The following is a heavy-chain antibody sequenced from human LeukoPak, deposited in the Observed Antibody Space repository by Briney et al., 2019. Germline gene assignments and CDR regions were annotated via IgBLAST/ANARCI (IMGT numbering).Heavy chain of an antibody. D-gene: IGHD3-22*01. CDR2: IYYSGST. Sequence: SETLSLTCTVSGGSISSYYWSWIQQPPGKGLEWIGYIYYSGSTNYNPSLKSRVTISVDTSKNQFSLKLSSVTAADTAVYYCARGTYYYDSSGYYPFDYWGQGTLVTVSS. CDR1: GGSISSYY. CDR3: ARGTYYYDSSGYYPFDY. V-gene: IGHV4-59*01. J-gene: IGHJ4*02.